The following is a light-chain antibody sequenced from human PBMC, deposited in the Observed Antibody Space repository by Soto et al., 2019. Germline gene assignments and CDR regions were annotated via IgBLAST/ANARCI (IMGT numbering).Light chain of an antibody. CDR2: DVS. J-gene: IGLJ1*01. CDR3: SSYTSSSTVLYV. V-gene: IGLV2-14*01. CDR1: SSDIGAYNY. Sequence: QSALTQPASVSGSPGQSITISCTGTSSDIGAYNYVSWYQQHPGKAPKLMIHDVSNRPSGVSSRFSGSKSGNTASLSISGLQAEDEADYYCSSYTSSSTVLYVFGTGTKVTVL.